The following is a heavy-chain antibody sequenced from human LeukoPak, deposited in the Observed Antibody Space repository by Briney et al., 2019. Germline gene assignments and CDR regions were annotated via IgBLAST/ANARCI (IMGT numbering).Heavy chain of an antibody. V-gene: IGHV3-30*18. J-gene: IGHJ6*02. CDR3: AKVGSNSSYGMDV. Sequence: GRSLRLSCAASGFTFSSYAMHWVRQAPGKGLEWVAVISYDGSNKYYADSVKGRFTISRDNSKNTLYLQMTSLRAEDTAVYYCAKVGSNSSYGMDVWGQGTTVSVSS. CDR1: GFTFSSYA. CDR2: ISYDGSNK. D-gene: IGHD3-10*01.